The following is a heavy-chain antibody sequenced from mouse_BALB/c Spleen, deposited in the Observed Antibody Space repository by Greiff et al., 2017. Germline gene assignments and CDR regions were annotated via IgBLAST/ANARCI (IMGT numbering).Heavy chain of an antibody. D-gene: IGHD4-1*01. V-gene: IGHV5-12-2*01. Sequence: EVKLEESGGGLVQPGGSLKLSCAASGFTFSSYTMSWVRQTPEKRLEWVAYISNGGGSTYYPATVKGRFTISRDNAKNTLYLQMSSLKSEDTAMYYCAKLGREGGDYFDYWGQGTTLTVSS. CDR2: ISNGGGST. CDR1: GFTFSSYT. J-gene: IGHJ2*01. CDR3: AKLGREGGDYFDY.